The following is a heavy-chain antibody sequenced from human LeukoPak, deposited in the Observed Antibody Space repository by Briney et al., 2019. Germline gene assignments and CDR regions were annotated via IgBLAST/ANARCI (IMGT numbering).Heavy chain of an antibody. J-gene: IGHJ6*02. CDR3: ARAHWPLYYYGMDV. CDR2: ISAYNGNT. V-gene: IGHV1-18*01. CDR1: GYTFTSYG. D-gene: IGHD1-1*01. Sequence: ASVKVSCKASGYTFTSYGISWVRQAPGQGLEWMGWISAYNGNTNYAQKLQGRVTMTTDTSTSTAYMELRSLRSDDTAVYYCARAHWPLYYYGMDVWGQGTTVTVSS.